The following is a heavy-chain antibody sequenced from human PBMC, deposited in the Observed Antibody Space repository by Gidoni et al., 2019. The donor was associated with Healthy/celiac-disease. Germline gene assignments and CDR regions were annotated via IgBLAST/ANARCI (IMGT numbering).Heavy chain of an antibody. V-gene: IGHV2-26*01. D-gene: IGHD2-8*01. Sequence: QVTLKESGPVLVKPTETLTLTCSVSGFSLSNARMGVSWIRQPPGKALEWLAHIFANDEKSYSTSLKSRLTISQDTSKSQVVLTMTNMDPVDTATYYCARILRYCTNDVCSPYFFDYWGQGTLVTVSS. CDR3: ARILRYCTNDVCSPYFFDY. J-gene: IGHJ4*02. CDR1: GFSLSNARMG. CDR2: IFANDEK.